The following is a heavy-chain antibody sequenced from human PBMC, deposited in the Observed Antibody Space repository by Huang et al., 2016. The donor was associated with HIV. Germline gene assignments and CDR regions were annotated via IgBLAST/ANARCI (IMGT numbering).Heavy chain of an antibody. CDR1: GGTFSKYA. D-gene: IGHD4-17*01. Sequence: QVQLVQSGAEVKTPGSSVKVSCKASGGTFSKYAISWVRQAPGQGLEWRGGIIPIFGTPNYARKFQGRVTITADDSTSTTYVEVSSLRSEDTALYYCARGQLGSYGDYDVLYWGQGTLVTVSS. CDR2: IIPIFGTP. CDR3: ARGQLGSYGDYDVLY. J-gene: IGHJ4*02. V-gene: IGHV1-69*13.